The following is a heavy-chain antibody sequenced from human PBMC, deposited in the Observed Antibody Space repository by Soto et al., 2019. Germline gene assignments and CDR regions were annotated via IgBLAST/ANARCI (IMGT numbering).Heavy chain of an antibody. CDR3: ARPHYDSNTFYYFFDY. V-gene: IGHV4-4*02. D-gene: IGHD3-22*01. CDR1: GGSISSSNW. Sequence: SETLSLTCAVSGGSISSSNWWSWVRQPPGKGLEWIGEIFHGGSTNYSPSLKSRVTISVDTSKNQFSLELSSVTAADTAVYYCARPHYDSNTFYYFFDYWGQGTLVTVSS. J-gene: IGHJ4*02. CDR2: IFHGGST.